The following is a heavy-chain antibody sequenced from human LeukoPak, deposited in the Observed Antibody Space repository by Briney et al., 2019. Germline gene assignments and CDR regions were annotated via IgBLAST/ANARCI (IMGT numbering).Heavy chain of an antibody. D-gene: IGHD2-2*01. J-gene: IGHJ6*03. CDR3: AKRGGVPSAIDYYYYMDV. V-gene: IGHV3-30*02. CDR1: GFSFTNHA. CDR2: IRFDGTTK. Sequence: PGGSLRLSCAASGFSFTNHAMHWVRQAPGKGLEWVAFIRFDGTTKYYADSVKGRFTISRDNSKNTLYLQMNSLRAEDTAVYYCAKRGGVPSAIDYYYYMDVWGKGTTVTVSS.